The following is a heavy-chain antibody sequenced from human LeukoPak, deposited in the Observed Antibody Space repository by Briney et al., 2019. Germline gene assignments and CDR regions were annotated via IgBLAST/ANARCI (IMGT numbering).Heavy chain of an antibody. Sequence: ASVKVSCKASGYTFTSYGISWVRQAPGQGLEWMGWISAYNGNTNYAQKLQGRVTMTTDTSTSTAYMELRSLRSDDTAVYYCARDLYYYDSSGYTRLGYWGQGTLVTVSS. V-gene: IGHV1-18*01. CDR1: GYTFTSYG. CDR2: ISAYNGNT. J-gene: IGHJ4*02. D-gene: IGHD3-22*01. CDR3: ARDLYYYDSSGYTRLGY.